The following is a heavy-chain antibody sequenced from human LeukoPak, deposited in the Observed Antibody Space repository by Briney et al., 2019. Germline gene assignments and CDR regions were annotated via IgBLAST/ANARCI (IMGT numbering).Heavy chain of an antibody. D-gene: IGHD2-2*01. CDR1: GFMFSSYG. J-gene: IGHJ4*02. V-gene: IGHV3-33*03. CDR3: ANTVGYCSTTTCYLHFDS. Sequence: SGGSLRLSCAASGFMFSSYGMHWVRQAPGKGLEWVAVIWYDGSSRNYAVYVEGRLTLFSANSQDTLYLEMRRLSAEDTAVYSCANTVGYCSTTTCYLHFDSWGQGTLVTVSS. CDR2: IWYDGSSR.